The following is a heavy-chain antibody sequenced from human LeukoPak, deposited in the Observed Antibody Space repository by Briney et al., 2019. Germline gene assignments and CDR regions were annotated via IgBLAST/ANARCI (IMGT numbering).Heavy chain of an antibody. CDR1: GFTFSSYG. J-gene: IGHJ4*02. D-gene: IGHD5-12*01. V-gene: IGHV3-23*01. CDR2: ISASGGST. CDR3: ARDWTTYSGYDWVYYFDY. Sequence: GSLRLSCAASGFTFSSYGMNWVRQAPGKGLEWVSTISASGGSTYYADSVKGRFTISRDNSKNTLYVQMNSLRAEDTAVYYCARDWTTYSGYDWVYYFDYWGQGTLVTVSS.